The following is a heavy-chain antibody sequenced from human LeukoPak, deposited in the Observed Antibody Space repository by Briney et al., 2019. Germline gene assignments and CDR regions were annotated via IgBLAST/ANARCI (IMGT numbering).Heavy chain of an antibody. J-gene: IGHJ4*02. CDR3: ATDLKKGDSGCFDY. D-gene: IGHD6-19*01. V-gene: IGHV7-4-1*02. CDR1: GYTFTSSA. Sequence: ASVKVSCKASGYTFTSSALNCVRQAPGQGLEWMGWINTNTGNPTYAQGFTGRFVFSLDTSVSTAYLHISSLKAEDTAVYYCATDLKKGDSGCFDYWGQGTLVTVSS. CDR2: INTNTGNP.